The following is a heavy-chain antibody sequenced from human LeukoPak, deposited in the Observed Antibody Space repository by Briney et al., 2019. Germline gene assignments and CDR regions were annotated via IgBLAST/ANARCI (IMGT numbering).Heavy chain of an antibody. Sequence: ASVKVSCKASGYTFNIYSISWVRQAPGQGLEWMGWISGYNGNTNYAQNLQERVTMTTDTATSTAYMELRSLRSEDTAVYYCARELPYDSSGFTDYWGQGTLVTVSP. V-gene: IGHV1-18*01. J-gene: IGHJ4*02. CDR1: GYTFNIYS. CDR3: ARELPYDSSGFTDY. D-gene: IGHD3-22*01. CDR2: ISGYNGNT.